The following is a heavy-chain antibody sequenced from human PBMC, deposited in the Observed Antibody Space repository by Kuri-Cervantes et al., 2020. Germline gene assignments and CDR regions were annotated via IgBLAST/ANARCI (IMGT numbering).Heavy chain of an antibody. J-gene: IGHJ4*02. V-gene: IGHV4-59*12. CDR3: ARVGILGFAR. CDR1: GGSISSYY. Sequence: GSLRLSCTVSGGSISSYYWSWIRQPPGKGLEWIGYIYYSGSTNYNPSLKSRVTISVDTSKNQFSLKLSSVTAADTAVYYCARVGILGFARWGQGTLVTVSS. CDR2: IYYSGST. D-gene: IGHD2-21*01.